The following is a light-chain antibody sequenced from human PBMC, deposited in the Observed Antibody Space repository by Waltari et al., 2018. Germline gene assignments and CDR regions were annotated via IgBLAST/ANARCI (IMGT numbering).Light chain of an antibody. CDR3: QHYVRLPVT. CDR2: GAS. CDR1: QSVGRS. J-gene: IGKJ1*01. V-gene: IGKV3-20*01. Sequence: EIVLTQSPRTLSLSPGERATLSCRASQSVGRSLAWYQQKPGQAPRLLISGASNRATGIPDRFSGSGSGTDFSLPISRLEPEDFAVYYCQHYVRLPVTFGQGTTVEIK.